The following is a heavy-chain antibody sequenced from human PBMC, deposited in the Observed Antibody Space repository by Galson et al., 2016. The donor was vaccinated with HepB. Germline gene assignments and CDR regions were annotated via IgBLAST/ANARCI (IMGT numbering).Heavy chain of an antibody. CDR1: GFTFSSYW. Sequence: SLRLSCAASGFTFSSYWMSWVRQAPGKGLEWVANVRRDGRERYYVDSVKGRFTNSRDNAKNSLFLQMNSLRVEDTAGYYCARGANRGRPFDYWGQGTLVTVSS. V-gene: IGHV3-7*03. CDR3: ARGANRGRPFDY. J-gene: IGHJ4*02. D-gene: IGHD3-10*01. CDR2: VRRDGRER.